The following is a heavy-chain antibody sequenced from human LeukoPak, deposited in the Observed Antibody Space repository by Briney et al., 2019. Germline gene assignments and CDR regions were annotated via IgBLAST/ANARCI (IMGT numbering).Heavy chain of an antibody. CDR3: VKGRWLQFSPYYFDY. Sequence: PGGSLRLSCSASGFTFSSFAMHWVRQAPGKGLEYVSAISTNGGSTYYADSVKARFTISRDNSRNTLYLQMSSLRAEDTAVYYCVKGRWLQFSPYYFDYWGQGTLVTVSS. CDR2: ISTNGGST. D-gene: IGHD5-24*01. J-gene: IGHJ4*02. CDR1: GFTFSSFA. V-gene: IGHV3-64D*09.